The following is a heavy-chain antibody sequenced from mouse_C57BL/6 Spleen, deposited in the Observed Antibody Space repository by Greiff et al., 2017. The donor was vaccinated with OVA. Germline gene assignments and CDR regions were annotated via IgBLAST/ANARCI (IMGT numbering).Heavy chain of an antibody. CDR1: GYTFTDYY. CDR3: ARGALGYFDY. D-gene: IGHD4-1*01. V-gene: IGHV1-26*01. Sequence: EVQLHQSGPELVKPGASVKISCKASGYTFTDYYMNWVKQSHGKSLEWIGDINPNNGGTSYNQKFKGKATLTVDKSSSTAYMELRSLTSEDSAVYYCARGALGYFDYWGQGTTLTVSS. CDR2: INPNNGGT. J-gene: IGHJ2*01.